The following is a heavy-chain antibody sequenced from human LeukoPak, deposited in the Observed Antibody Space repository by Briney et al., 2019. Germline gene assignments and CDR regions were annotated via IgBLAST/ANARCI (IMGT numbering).Heavy chain of an antibody. CDR3: ARVGENILTGYYDDAFDI. Sequence: ASVKVSCKAPGYTFTSYYMHWVRQAPGQGLEWMGIINPSGGSTSYAQKFQGRVTTTRDTSTSTVYMELSSLRSEDTAVYYCARVGENILTGYYDDAFDIWGQGTMVTVSS. J-gene: IGHJ3*02. D-gene: IGHD3-9*01. CDR1: GYTFTSYY. V-gene: IGHV1-46*01. CDR2: INPSGGST.